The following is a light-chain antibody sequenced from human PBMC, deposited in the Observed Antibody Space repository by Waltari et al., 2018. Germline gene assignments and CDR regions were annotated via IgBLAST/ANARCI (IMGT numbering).Light chain of an antibody. CDR1: SSDVGLYNY. J-gene: IGLJ3*02. CDR2: DVF. Sequence: QSALTQPASVSGSPGQSITISCTGTSSDVGLYNYVSWYQQHPGKAPKLIIYDVFERPSGVSNRFSGSKSGNTASLTISGLLAEDEADYYCNSYTGSSSWVFGGGTKLTVL. CDR3: NSYTGSSSWV. V-gene: IGLV2-14*01.